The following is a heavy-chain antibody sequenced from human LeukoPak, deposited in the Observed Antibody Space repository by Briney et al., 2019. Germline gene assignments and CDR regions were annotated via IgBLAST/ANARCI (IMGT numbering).Heavy chain of an antibody. CDR1: GGSISSYY. D-gene: IGHD3-10*01. J-gene: IGHJ3*02. CDR3: ARLTGSAI. V-gene: IGHV4-59*05. CDR2: IHYSGST. Sequence: PSETLSLTCTVSGGSISSYYWSWIRQPAGKGLEWIGSIHYSGSTYYNPSLKSRVTISVDMSKNQCSLRLSSVTAADTALYYCARLTGSAIWGQGTMVTVSS.